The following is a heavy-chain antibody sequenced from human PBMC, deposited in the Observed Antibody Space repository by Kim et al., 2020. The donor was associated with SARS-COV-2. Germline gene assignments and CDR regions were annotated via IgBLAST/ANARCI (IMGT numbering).Heavy chain of an antibody. CDR3: ARDKMRDCHAAIQF. CDR1: GGSFSGYY. V-gene: IGHV4-34*01. D-gene: IGHD2-21*02. CDR2: INHSGSS. Sequence: SETLSLTCAVYGGSFSGYYWNWIRQSPGKGLEWIGEINHSGSSRYNPSLKSRVTISVDTSKNQFSLKLRSVTAADTAVYYCARDKMRDCHAAIQFWGQGT. J-gene: IGHJ1*01.